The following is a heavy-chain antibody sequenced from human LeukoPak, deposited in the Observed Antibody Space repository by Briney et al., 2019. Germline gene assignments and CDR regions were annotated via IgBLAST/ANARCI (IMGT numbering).Heavy chain of an antibody. J-gene: IGHJ6*03. V-gene: IGHV3-49*04. Sequence: PGGSLRLSCTASGFTFGDYAMSWVRQAPGKGLEWVGFIRSKAYGGTTEYAASVKGRFTISRDDSKSIAYLQMNSLKTEDTAVYYCTRARTRVNYYYYYMDVWGKGTTVTVSS. CDR3: TRARTRVNYYYYYMDV. CDR1: GFTFGDYA. CDR2: IRSKAYGGTT. D-gene: IGHD3-10*01.